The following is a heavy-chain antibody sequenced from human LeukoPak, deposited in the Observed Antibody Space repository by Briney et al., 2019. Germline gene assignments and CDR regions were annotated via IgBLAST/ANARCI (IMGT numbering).Heavy chain of an antibody. V-gene: IGHV4-34*01. D-gene: IGHD3-22*01. CDR3: ARAFNLHYYDSSGYYDY. CDR2: INHSGST. Sequence: SETLSLTCAVYGGSFSGYYWSWIRQPPGKGLEWIGEINHSGSTNYNPSLKSRVTISVGTSKNQFSLKLSSVTAADTAVYYCARAFNLHYYDSSGYYDYWGQGTLVTVSS. CDR1: GGSFSGYY. J-gene: IGHJ4*02.